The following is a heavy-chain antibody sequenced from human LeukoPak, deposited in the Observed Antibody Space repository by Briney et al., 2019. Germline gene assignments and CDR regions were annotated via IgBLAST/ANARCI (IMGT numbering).Heavy chain of an antibody. CDR3: AKEYSSGWYRSYYYGMDV. V-gene: IGHV3-9*01. CDR1: GFTFDDYA. CDR2: ISWNSGST. J-gene: IGHJ6*02. Sequence: PGGSLRLSCAASGFTFDDYAMHWVRQAPGKGLEWVSGISWNSGSTGYADSVKGRFTVSRDNAKNSLYLQMNSLRAEDTALYYCAKEYSSGWYRSYYYGMDVWGQGTTVTVSS. D-gene: IGHD6-19*01.